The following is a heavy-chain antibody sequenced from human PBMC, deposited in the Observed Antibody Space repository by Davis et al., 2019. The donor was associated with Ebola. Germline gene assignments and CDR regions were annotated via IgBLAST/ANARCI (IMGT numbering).Heavy chain of an antibody. Sequence: GGSLRLSCAASGFTFSDYYMSWIRQAPGKGLEWVSYISTSSGYTDYADSVKGRFTFSRDNAKNSLYLQMNSLRVEDTAVYYCARVLRNNYGWIYWGQGTLVTVSS. CDR3: ARVLRNNYGWIY. CDR2: ISTSSGYT. J-gene: IGHJ4*02. CDR1: GFTFSDYY. D-gene: IGHD5-18*01. V-gene: IGHV3-11*06.